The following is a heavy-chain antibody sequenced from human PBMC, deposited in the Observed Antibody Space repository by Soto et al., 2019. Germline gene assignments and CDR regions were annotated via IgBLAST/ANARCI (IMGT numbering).Heavy chain of an antibody. CDR3: ARGLHSYYYHYMDV. J-gene: IGHJ6*03. V-gene: IGHV1-3*01. CDR2: INAGNGNT. Sequence: ASVKVSCKASGYTFTGYAMHWVRQAPGQRLEWMGWINAGNGNTKYSQKFLGRGTITRDTSASTAYMELSSFRSEDTAVYYCARGLHSYYYHYMDVWGKGTTVTVSS. CDR1: GYTFTGYA.